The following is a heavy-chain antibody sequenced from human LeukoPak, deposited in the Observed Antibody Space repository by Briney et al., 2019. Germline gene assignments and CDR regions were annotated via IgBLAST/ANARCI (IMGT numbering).Heavy chain of an antibody. V-gene: IGHV4-34*01. CDR2: INHSGST. D-gene: IGHD4-23*01. CDR3: ARSPRWDY. Sequence: PSETLSLTCAVYGGSFSGYYWSWIRQPPGKGLEWIGEINHSGSTNYHPYLKSRVTISVDTSTNQLSLKLSSVTAADTAVYYCARSPRWDYWGQGTLVTVSS. CDR1: GGSFSGYY. J-gene: IGHJ4*02.